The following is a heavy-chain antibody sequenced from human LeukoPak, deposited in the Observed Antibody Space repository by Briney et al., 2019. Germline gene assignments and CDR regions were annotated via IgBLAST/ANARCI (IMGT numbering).Heavy chain of an antibody. CDR1: GGSISSYY. CDR2: IYTSGST. V-gene: IGHV4-4*07. J-gene: IGHJ6*03. CDR3: ARVAQGGCSSTSCYSYYYYYMDV. D-gene: IGHD2-2*02. Sequence: SETLSLTCTVSGGSISSYYWSWIRQPAGKGLEWIGRIYTSGSTNYNPSLKSRVTMSVDTSKNQFSLKLSSVTAADTAVYYCARVAQGGCSSTSCYSYYYYYMDVWGKGTTVTVSS.